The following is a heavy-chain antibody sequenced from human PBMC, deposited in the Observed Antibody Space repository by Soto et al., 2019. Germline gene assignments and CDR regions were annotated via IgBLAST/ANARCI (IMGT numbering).Heavy chain of an antibody. J-gene: IGHJ3*02. D-gene: IGHD4-4*01. Sequence: VQLQGSGPGLVKPSETLSLTCTVSGASISGYYWSWIRQPPGKGLEWIGYIYYTGTTNYNPSLKSRVTISLDTSMHQFSLKLSSVTAADTAVYYCARRTFNYDALDIWGQGTVVTVSS. V-gene: IGHV4-59*08. CDR1: GASISGYY. CDR3: ARRTFNYDALDI. CDR2: IYYTGTT.